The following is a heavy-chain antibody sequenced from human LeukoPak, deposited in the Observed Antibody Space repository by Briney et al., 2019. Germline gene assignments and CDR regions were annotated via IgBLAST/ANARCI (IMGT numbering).Heavy chain of an antibody. Sequence: SLRLSCAASGFTFSSYEMNWVRQAPGKGLEWVSGISWNSGNIGYADSVKGRFTISRDNAKHSLYLQMNSLTAEDTALYYCGKDIGFDDASGFDLWAIDSWGQGTLVTVSS. V-gene: IGHV3-9*01. CDR1: GFTFSSYE. J-gene: IGHJ4*02. D-gene: IGHD3-22*01. CDR3: GKDIGFDDASGFDLWAIDS. CDR2: ISWNSGNI.